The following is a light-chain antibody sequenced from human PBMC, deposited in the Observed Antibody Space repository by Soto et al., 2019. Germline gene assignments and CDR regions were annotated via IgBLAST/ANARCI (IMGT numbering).Light chain of an antibody. CDR1: QSVSYY. J-gene: IGKJ5*01. CDR3: QQYGSSST. V-gene: IGKV3-20*01. CDR2: GAS. Sequence: EIVLTQSPGTLSLSPGERATLPCRASQSVSYYLAWYQQKPGQAPRLLIYGASSRPTGIPDRFSGSGSGTDFTLTISRLEPEDFAVYYCQQYGSSSTFGQGTRLEI.